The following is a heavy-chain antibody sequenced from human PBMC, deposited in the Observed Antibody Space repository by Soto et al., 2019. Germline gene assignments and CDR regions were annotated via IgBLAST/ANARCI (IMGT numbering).Heavy chain of an antibody. CDR2: ISSSGSTI. CDR1: GFTFSDYY. Sequence: QVQLVESGGGLVKPGGSLRLSCTASGFTFSDYYMSWIRQAPGKGLEWVSYISSSGSTIYYADSVKGRFTISRDNAKNSLYLQMNSLRAGAKAVYYCSRDEGGSTGRQAFDIWGQGTMVSVSS. CDR3: SRDEGGSTGRQAFDI. J-gene: IGHJ3*02. D-gene: IGHD6-19*01. V-gene: IGHV3-11*01.